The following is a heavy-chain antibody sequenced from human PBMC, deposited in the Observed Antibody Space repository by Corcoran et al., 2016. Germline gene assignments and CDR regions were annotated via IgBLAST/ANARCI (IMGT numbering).Heavy chain of an antibody. CDR2: ISAYNGNT. Sequence: QVQLVQSGAEVKKPGASVKVSCKASGYTFTTYGISWVRQAPGQGLVWMGWISAYNGNTNYAQKLQGRVTMTKDTSTNTAYMEMRSLRSDDTAVYYCARAPSSSCSGYDYRYWGQGTVVTVSS. J-gene: IGHJ4*02. CDR3: ARAPSSSCSGYDYRY. V-gene: IGHV1-18*01. D-gene: IGHD5-12*01. CDR1: GYTFTTYG.